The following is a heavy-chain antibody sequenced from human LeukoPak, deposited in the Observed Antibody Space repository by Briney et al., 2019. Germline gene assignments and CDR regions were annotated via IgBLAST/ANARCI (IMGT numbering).Heavy chain of an antibody. D-gene: IGHD5-18*01. CDR2: IYYSGST. CDR3: ASGYSYGYPCGD. V-gene: IGHV4-30-4*01. J-gene: IGHJ4*02. Sequence: SQTLSLTCTVSGGSISSGDYSWSWIRQPPGKGLEWIGYIYYSGSTYYNPSLKSRVTISVDTSKNQFSLKLSSVTAADTAVYYCASGYSYGYPCGDWGQGTLVTVSS. CDR1: GGSISSGDYS.